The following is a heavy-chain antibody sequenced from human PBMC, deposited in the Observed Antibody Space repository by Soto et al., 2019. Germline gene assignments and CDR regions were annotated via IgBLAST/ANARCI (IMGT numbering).Heavy chain of an antibody. CDR1: GAALNSGNYY. D-gene: IGHD2-21*01. V-gene: IGHV4-31*03. CDR3: ARLRIATNNYKWFDP. CDR2: IYVTGAV. J-gene: IGHJ5*02. Sequence: SETLSLTCSVSGAALNSGNYYWRWVRQVPGKGLEWIGHIYVTGAVDYNPSLRDRITISQDTSERQFSLNLRLVTAADTAVYYCARLRIATNNYKWFDPWGQGTLLTVSS.